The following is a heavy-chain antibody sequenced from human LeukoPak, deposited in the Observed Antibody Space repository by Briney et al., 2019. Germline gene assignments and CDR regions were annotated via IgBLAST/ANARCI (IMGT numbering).Heavy chain of an antibody. V-gene: IGHV3-21*01. CDR1: GFMFSSYS. D-gene: IGHD2-21*01. J-gene: IGHJ3*02. CDR2: ISAAGTFI. CDR3: ARDGLLAYCGGDCSGTFDI. Sequence: PGGSLRLSCAASGFMFSSYSMNWVRQAPGKGLEWVSSISAAGTFIYYANSVKGRFTISRDNAKGSLHLQMNSLSAEDTAIYYCARDGLLAYCGGDCSGTFDIWGQGTMVAVSS.